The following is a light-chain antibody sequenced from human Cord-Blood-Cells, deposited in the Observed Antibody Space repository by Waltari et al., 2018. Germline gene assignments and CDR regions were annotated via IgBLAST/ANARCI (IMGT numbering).Light chain of an antibody. J-gene: IGKJ1*01. CDR3: QQSYSTPPA. Sequence: DIQMTQSPSSLSASVGDRVPITCRASQSISSYLNWYQQKPGKAPKLLIYAASRLQSGVPSKFSGSGSGTDVTLTSSSLQAGYFATYYGQQSYSTPPAFGQGTKVEIK. CDR2: AAS. CDR1: QSISSY. V-gene: IGKV1-39*01.